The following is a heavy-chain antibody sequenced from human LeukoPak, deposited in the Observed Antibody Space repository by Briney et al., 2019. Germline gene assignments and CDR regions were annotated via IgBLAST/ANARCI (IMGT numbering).Heavy chain of an antibody. CDR1: GFTVSSNY. CDR3: AKDPATVTTRDYF. J-gene: IGHJ4*01. D-gene: IGHD4-17*01. Sequence: GGSLRLSCAASGFTVSSNYMSWVRQAPGKGLEWVSVIYSGGSTYYADSVKGRFTISRDNSKNTLYLQMNSLRAEDTAVYYCAKDPATVTTRDYFWGHGTLVTVSS. CDR2: IYSGGST. V-gene: IGHV3-53*01.